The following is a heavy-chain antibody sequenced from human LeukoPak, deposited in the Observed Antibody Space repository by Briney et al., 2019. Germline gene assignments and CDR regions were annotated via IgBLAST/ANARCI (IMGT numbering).Heavy chain of an antibody. CDR2: ISGSGGST. CDR3: AKGSGRFGELPTGKLDY. D-gene: IGHD3-10*01. Sequence: GGSLRLSCAASGFTFSSYAMSWVRQAPGKGLEWVSAISGSGGSTYYADSVKGRFTISRDNSKNTLYLQMNSLRAEDTAVYYCAKGSGRFGELPTGKLDYWGQGTLVTVSS. J-gene: IGHJ4*02. V-gene: IGHV3-23*01. CDR1: GFTFSSYA.